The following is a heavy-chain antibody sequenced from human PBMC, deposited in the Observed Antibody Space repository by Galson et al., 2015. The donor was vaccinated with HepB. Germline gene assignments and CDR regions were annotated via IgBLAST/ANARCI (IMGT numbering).Heavy chain of an antibody. V-gene: IGHV1-18*01. CDR1: GYSFTNYG. Sequence: VKVSCKASGYSFTNYGLSWVRQAPGQEPQWMGWVSGYDGSTNYAPKFQVRVSLTTDKSTDTAYLELRSLRHDDTAVYYCARDSRLELRLNNYYSYGMDVWGQGTAVTVSS. J-gene: IGHJ6*02. CDR3: ARDSRLELRLNNYYSYGMDV. D-gene: IGHD1-7*01. CDR2: VSGYDGST.